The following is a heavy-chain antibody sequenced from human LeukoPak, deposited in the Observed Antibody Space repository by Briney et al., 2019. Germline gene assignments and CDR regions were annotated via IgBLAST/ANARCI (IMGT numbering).Heavy chain of an antibody. V-gene: IGHV3-7*03. CDR3: ARDQYDTWSRRGNFDS. CDR1: GFTFGKYW. CDR2: XKLDGSEK. Sequence: GRSLRLSCVASGFTFGKYWMSWVRQAPGKGLXXXXXXKLDGSEKNYVXXXXGRFTISRDNTKNSLYLQMNSLRVEDTAVFYCARDQYDTWSRRGNFDSWGQGTLVIVSS. J-gene: IGHJ4*02. D-gene: IGHD3-3*01.